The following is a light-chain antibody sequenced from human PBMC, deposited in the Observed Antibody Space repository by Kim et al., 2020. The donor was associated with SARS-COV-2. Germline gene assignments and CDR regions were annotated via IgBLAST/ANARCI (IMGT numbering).Light chain of an antibody. CDR1: TGCSSHY. CDR3: QQYGTSTGYT. CDR2: AAS. J-gene: IGKJ2*01. Sequence: SPGEEAALSCRAGTGCSSHYLALYQQKPGQAPRLLIYAASSRATGIPDRFSGSGSQTDLTLTINGLEPEDFALYYCQQYGTSTGYTFGQGTKLEI. V-gene: IGKV3-20*01.